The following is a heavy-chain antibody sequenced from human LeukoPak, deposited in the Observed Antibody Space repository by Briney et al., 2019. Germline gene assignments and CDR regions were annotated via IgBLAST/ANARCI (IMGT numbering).Heavy chain of an antibody. V-gene: IGHV3-23*01. CDR2: ISGSGGST. J-gene: IGHJ4*02. CDR1: GFTFSSYA. CDR3: ANRKLRYFDYYYFDY. Sequence: GGSLRLSCAASGFTFSSYAMSWVRQAPGRGLEWVSAISGSGGSTYYADSVKGRFTISRDNSKNTLYLQMNSLRAEDTAVYYCANRKLRYFDYYYFDYWGQGTLVTVSS. D-gene: IGHD3-9*01.